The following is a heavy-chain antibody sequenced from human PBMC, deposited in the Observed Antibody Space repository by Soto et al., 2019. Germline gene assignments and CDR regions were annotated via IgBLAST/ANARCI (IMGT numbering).Heavy chain of an antibody. CDR2: IHYSGST. J-gene: IGHJ6*03. V-gene: IGHV4-59*12. Sequence: QLQESGPGLVMPTETLSLTCTVSGASITSYYWSWIRQSSGQGLGWIGYIHYSGSTNYNPSLESRVPMSIDTSESQFSLRLRSVTAADTAVYYCARLDYYYYLDVWGKGTAVTVSS. CDR3: ARLDYYYYLDV. CDR1: GASITSYY.